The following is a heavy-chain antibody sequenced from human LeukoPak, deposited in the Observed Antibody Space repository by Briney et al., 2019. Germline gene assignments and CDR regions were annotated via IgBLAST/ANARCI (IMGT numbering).Heavy chain of an antibody. D-gene: IGHD3-10*01. CDR2: ISGSGGST. CDR3: AKGHYYGSGSYSYFDY. Sequence: GGSLRLSCAASGFTFSSYAMSWVRQAPGKGLEWVSAISGSGGSTYYADSVKGRFTISRDNSKNTLYLQMNSLRAEDTAVYYSAKGHYYGSGSYSYFDYWGQGTLVTVSS. CDR1: GFTFSSYA. V-gene: IGHV3-23*01. J-gene: IGHJ4*02.